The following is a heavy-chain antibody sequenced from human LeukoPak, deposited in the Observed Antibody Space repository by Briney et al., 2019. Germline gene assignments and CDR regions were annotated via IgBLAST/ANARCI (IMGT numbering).Heavy chain of an antibody. D-gene: IGHD3-16*01. CDR2: INSDGDSA. CDR3: ARRGNAFDI. J-gene: IGHJ3*02. Sequence: PGGSLRLSCVASGFSFSTYAMTWVRQAPGKRLEWVSFINSDGDSAYYADFVKGRFTISRDNSKNTLYLQMNSLRAEDTALYYCARRGNAFDIWGQGTMVTVSS. CDR1: GFSFSTYA. V-gene: IGHV3-23*01.